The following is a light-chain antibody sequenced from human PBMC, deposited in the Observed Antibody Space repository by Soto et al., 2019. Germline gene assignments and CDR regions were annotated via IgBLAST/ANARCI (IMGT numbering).Light chain of an antibody. V-gene: IGKV1-5*01. Sequence: DIHMTQSPSTLSASVGDRVTITCRASQSISSWLAWYKQKPGKAPKLLIYDASILEGGVPSRFSGVGSGSDFTLNISSLQPDDFESYYCQQYNSYSSTFGQGTKVAIK. CDR2: DAS. J-gene: IGKJ1*01. CDR3: QQYNSYSST. CDR1: QSISSW.